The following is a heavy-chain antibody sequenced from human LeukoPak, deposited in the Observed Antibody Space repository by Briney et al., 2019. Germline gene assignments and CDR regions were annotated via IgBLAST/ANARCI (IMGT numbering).Heavy chain of an antibody. D-gene: IGHD3-3*01. CDR2: IYPNGST. Sequence: SETLSLTCSVSGVPINFYWSWIRPSPGKGLEWIGCIYPNGSTSYNSPLKSRVTISLDTSMKQVSLMLKSVTAADTAVYYCARDVRRALRFNNFYPYFGMDVWGKGTTVIVST. CDR1: GVPINFY. J-gene: IGHJ6*04. CDR3: ARDVRRALRFNNFYPYFGMDV. V-gene: IGHV4-59*01.